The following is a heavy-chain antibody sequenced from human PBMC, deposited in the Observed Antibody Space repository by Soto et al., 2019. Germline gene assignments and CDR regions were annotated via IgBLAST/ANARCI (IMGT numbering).Heavy chain of an antibody. Sequence: GGSLRLSCAASGFTFSSYGMHWVRQAPGKGLEWVAVISYDGSNKYYADSVKGRFTISRDNSKNTLYLQMNSLRAEDTAVYYCAKEGDYGDYGGFYYWGQGTLVTVSS. V-gene: IGHV3-30*18. J-gene: IGHJ4*02. CDR1: GFTFSSYG. CDR2: ISYDGSNK. D-gene: IGHD4-17*01. CDR3: AKEGDYGDYGGFYY.